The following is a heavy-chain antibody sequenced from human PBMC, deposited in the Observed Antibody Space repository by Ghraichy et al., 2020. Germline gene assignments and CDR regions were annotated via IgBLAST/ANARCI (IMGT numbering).Heavy chain of an antibody. CDR2: IEWDDDK. J-gene: IGHJ4*01. D-gene: IGHD3-22*01. CDR3: ARNHPHYESSGWDYFDY. Sequence: SGPTLVKPTQTLTLTCTFSGFSLTTSGMRVSWIRQPPGKALEWLARIEWDDDKFYSPSLKTRLTVSKDTSKNQVVLTMTNMDPADTATYYCARNHPHYESSGWDYFDYCVHVTLVTVSS. V-gene: IGHV2-70*04. CDR1: GFSLTTSGMR.